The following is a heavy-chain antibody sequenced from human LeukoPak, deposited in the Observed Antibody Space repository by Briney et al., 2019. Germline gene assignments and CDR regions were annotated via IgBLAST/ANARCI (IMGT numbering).Heavy chain of an antibody. Sequence: GGSLGLSCAASGFTFSSYAMSWVRQAPGKGLEWVSYISSSGSTIYYADSVKGRFTISRDNAKNSLYLQMNSLRAEDTAVYYCAELGITMIGGVWGKGTTVTISS. V-gene: IGHV3-48*03. CDR1: GFTFSSYA. J-gene: IGHJ6*04. CDR2: ISSSGSTI. CDR3: AELGITMIGGV. D-gene: IGHD3-10*02.